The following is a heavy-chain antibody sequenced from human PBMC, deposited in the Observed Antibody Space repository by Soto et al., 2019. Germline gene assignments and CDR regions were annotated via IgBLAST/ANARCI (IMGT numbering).Heavy chain of an antibody. V-gene: IGHV3-23*01. Sequence: EVQLLESGGGLVQPGGSLRLSCAASGFTFSNYAMSWVRQAPGQGLEWVSGISAGGARPYYADSVKGRFTVSRDNSKKTLHLQMNSLRAEDTAVYYCANCPGSSSWPHYFSGMDVWGQGTTVTVSS. D-gene: IGHD6-13*01. CDR3: ANCPGSSSWPHYFSGMDV. CDR2: ISAGGARP. J-gene: IGHJ6*02. CDR1: GFTFSNYA.